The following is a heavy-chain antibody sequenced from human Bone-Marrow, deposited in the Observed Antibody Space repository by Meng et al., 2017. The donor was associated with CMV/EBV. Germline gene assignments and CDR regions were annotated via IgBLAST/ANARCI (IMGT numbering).Heavy chain of an antibody. V-gene: IGHV4-39*01. Sequence: ASGAAIGSNPYYWGWIRQPPGRGLEWIATVYYSGSADYNPSLKSRVTISVDSPKNQVSLKVTSVTATDTAVYYCARHVGARDWFDPWGPGTLVTVSS. CDR2: VYYSGSA. CDR1: GAAIGSNPYY. J-gene: IGHJ5*02. D-gene: IGHD1-26*01. CDR3: ARHVGARDWFDP.